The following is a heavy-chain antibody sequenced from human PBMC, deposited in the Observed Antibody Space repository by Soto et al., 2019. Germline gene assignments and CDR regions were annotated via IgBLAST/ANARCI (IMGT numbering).Heavy chain of an antibody. V-gene: IGHV3-21*04. CDR2: ISSSSSYI. Sequence: GGSLRLSCAASGFTFSSYSMNWVRQAPGKGLEWVSSISSSSSYIYYADSVKGRFTISRDNAKNSLYLQMNSLRADDTGVYYCSRLPTLVVPAALILATWGQGTRVTVSS. CDR1: GFTFSSYS. J-gene: IGHJ5*02. CDR3: SRLPTLVVPAALILAT. D-gene: IGHD2-2*01.